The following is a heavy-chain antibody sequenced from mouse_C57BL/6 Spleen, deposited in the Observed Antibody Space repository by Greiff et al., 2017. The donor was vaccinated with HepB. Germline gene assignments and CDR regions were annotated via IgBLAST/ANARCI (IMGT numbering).Heavy chain of an antibody. D-gene: IGHD4-1*01. CDR2: IHPNSGST. Sequence: VQLQQSGAELVKPGASVKLSCKASGYTFTSYWMHWVKQRPGQGLEWIGMIHPNSGSTNYNEKFKSKATLTVDKSSSTAYMHLSSLTSEDSAVYYCARPGTGAWFAYWGQGTLVTVSA. V-gene: IGHV1-64*01. CDR1: GYTFTSYW. CDR3: ARPGTGAWFAY. J-gene: IGHJ3*01.